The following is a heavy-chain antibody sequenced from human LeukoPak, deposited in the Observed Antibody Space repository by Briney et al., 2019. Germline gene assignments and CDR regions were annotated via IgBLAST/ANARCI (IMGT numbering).Heavy chain of an antibody. CDR3: AGLGYSYGRSRYYYYGMDV. D-gene: IGHD5-18*01. V-gene: IGHV4-34*01. CDR2: INHSGST. Sequence: SETLSLTCAVYGGSFSGYYWSWIRQPPGKGLEWIGEINHSGSTNYNPSLKSRVTISVDTSKNQFSLKLSSVTAADTAVYYCAGLGYSYGRSRYYYYGMDVWGQGTTVTVSS. CDR1: GGSFSGYY. J-gene: IGHJ6*02.